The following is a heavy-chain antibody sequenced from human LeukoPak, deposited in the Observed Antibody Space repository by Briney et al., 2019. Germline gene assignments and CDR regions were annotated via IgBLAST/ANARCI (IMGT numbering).Heavy chain of an antibody. CDR2: INPIFGTA. D-gene: IGHD2-15*01. Sequence: SVKVSCKASGGTFSSYAISWVRQAPGQGLEWMGGINPIFGTANYAQKFQGRVTITADESTSTAYMELSSLRSEDTAVYYCARYLGYCSGGSCYNWFDPWGQGTLVTVSS. CDR1: GGTFSSYA. V-gene: IGHV1-69*13. J-gene: IGHJ5*02. CDR3: ARYLGYCSGGSCYNWFDP.